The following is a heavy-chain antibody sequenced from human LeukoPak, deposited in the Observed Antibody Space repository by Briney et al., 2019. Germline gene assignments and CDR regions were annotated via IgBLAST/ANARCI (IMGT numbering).Heavy chain of an antibody. CDR3: ARGGWPNAFDI. CDR2: INHSGST. CDR1: GGSFSGYY. D-gene: IGHD6-19*01. V-gene: IGHV4-34*01. Sequence: SETLSLTCAVYGGSFSGYYWSWIRQPPGKGLEWIGEINHSGSTNYNPSLKSRVTISVDTSKNQFSLKLSSVTAADTAVYYCARGGWPNAFDIWGQGTMVTVSS. J-gene: IGHJ3*02.